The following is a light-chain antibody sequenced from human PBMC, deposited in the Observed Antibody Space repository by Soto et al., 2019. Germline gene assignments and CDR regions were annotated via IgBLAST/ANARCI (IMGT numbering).Light chain of an antibody. J-gene: IGLJ1*01. CDR2: EVN. CDR1: GSDVGAYNL. V-gene: IGLV2-23*02. Sequence: QSALTQPASVSGSPGQSITISCAGTGSDVGAYNLVSWYQQHPGKATKLIIYEVNTRPSGISNRFSGSKSGDTASLTIYGLQAEDEADYFCCSYAGTVAYVFGTGTKVTVL. CDR3: CSYAGTVAYV.